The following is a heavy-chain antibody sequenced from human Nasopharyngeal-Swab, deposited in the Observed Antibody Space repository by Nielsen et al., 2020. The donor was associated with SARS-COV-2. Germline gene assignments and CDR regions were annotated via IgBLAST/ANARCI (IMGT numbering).Heavy chain of an antibody. D-gene: IGHD1-26*01. CDR2: ISYDGSNK. Sequence: GESLKISCAASGFTFSSYAMHWVRQAPGKGLEWVAVISYDGSNKYYADSVKGRFTISRDNSTNTLYLQMNSLRAEDTAVYYCARDRGGSYSFLFDYWGQGTLVTVSS. V-gene: IGHV3-30*04. CDR3: ARDRGGSYSFLFDY. CDR1: GFTFSSYA. J-gene: IGHJ4*02.